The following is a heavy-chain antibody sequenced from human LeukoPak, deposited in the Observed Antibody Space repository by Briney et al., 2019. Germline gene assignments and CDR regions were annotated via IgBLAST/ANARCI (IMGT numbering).Heavy chain of an antibody. V-gene: IGHV1-69*04. CDR1: GGTFGSYA. CDR3: ARATYQYYDISTGYCFDY. CDR2: IIPILGIA. Sequence: SVKVSCKASGGTFGSYAIGWVRQAPGQGLEWMGRIIPILGIANYAQKFQGRVTITADKSTSTAYMELSSLRSEDTAVYYCARATYQYYDISTGYCFDYWGQGTLVTVSS. J-gene: IGHJ4*02. D-gene: IGHD3-9*01.